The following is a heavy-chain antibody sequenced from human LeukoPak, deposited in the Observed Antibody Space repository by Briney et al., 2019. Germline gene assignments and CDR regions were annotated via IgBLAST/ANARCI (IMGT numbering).Heavy chain of an antibody. CDR3: ARAPLHSGDYRFDL. Sequence: SETLSLICAVYGGSFSSYFWIGVRRSPGKGLEERGEINHGRNANYHPSLTSRGPISVDTSNKHLSLNMPSVTAADTAVYYCARAPLHSGDYRFDLWGQGTLVTVSS. CDR2: INHGRNA. V-gene: IGHV4-34*01. J-gene: IGHJ4*02. D-gene: IGHD4-17*01. CDR1: GGSFSSYF.